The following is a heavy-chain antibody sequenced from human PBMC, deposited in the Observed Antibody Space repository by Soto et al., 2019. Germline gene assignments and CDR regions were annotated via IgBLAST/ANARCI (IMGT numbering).Heavy chain of an antibody. J-gene: IGHJ4*02. D-gene: IGHD3-22*01. V-gene: IGHV1-46*01. CDR2: INPSGGST. Sequence: ASVKVSCKASGYTITCCAMHWVRQAPGQGLEWMGLINPSGGSTTYAQKFQGRVTMTRDTSTSTVYMDLSSLKSEDTAVYYCARSPYSSGYYYAIDYWGQGTQVTVSS. CDR3: ARSPYSSGYYYAIDY. CDR1: GYTITCCA.